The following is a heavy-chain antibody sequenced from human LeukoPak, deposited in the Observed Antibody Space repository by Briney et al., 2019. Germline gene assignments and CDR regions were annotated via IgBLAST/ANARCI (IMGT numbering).Heavy chain of an antibody. Sequence: ASVKVSCKASGYTFTGYYMHWVREAPGQGLEWMGWINPNSGGTNYAQKFQGRVTMTRDTSISTAYMELSRLRSDDTAVYYCARDPPDSSSWYPNWFDPWDQGTLVTVSS. D-gene: IGHD6-13*01. V-gene: IGHV1-2*02. CDR3: ARDPPDSSSWYPNWFDP. J-gene: IGHJ5*02. CDR1: GYTFTGYY. CDR2: INPNSGGT.